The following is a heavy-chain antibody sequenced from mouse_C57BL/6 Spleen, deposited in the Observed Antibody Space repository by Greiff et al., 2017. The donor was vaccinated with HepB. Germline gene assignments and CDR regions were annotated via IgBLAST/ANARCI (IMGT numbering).Heavy chain of an antibody. V-gene: IGHV1-81*01. CDR3: ARLTTVVNYFDY. Sequence: VQLQQSGAELARPGASVKLSCKASGYTFTSYGISWVKQRTGQGLEWIGEIYPRSDNTYYNEKFKGKATLTADKSSSTAYMELRSLTSEDSAVYFCARLTTVVNYFDYWGQGTTLTVSS. D-gene: IGHD1-1*01. CDR2: IYPRSDNT. CDR1: GYTFTSYG. J-gene: IGHJ2*01.